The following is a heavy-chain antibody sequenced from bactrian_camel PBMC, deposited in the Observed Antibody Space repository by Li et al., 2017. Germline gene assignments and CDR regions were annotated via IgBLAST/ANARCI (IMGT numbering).Heavy chain of an antibody. CDR1: GFTFPSYD. CDR3: AAVLGYDVICFDSYIRRPELYHY. CDR2: IGWSAGLT. J-gene: IGHJ4*01. V-gene: IGHV3S60*01. D-gene: IGHD3*01. Sequence: HVQLVESGGGEVQPGGSLRLSCRGSGFTFPSYDMSWFRQAPGKEREAVACIGWSAGLTFYADSVKGRFTISQDYDKNTLSLQMNSLKSEDTAMYYCAAVLGYDVICFDSYIRRPELYHYKGQGTQVTVS.